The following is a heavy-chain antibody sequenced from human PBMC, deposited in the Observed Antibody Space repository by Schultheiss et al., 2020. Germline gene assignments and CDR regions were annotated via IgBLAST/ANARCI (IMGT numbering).Heavy chain of an antibody. D-gene: IGHD6-6*01. J-gene: IGHJ6*02. Sequence: ASVKVSCKASRYSFTSYGISWVRQAPGQGLEWMGWISAHNGNTNYAQKVQGRVTMTTDTSTSTAYMELRSLRSDDTAVYFCARDTREEYYGMDVWGQGTTVTVYS. CDR1: RYSFTSYG. CDR3: ARDTREEYYGMDV. CDR2: ISAHNGNT. V-gene: IGHV1-18*04.